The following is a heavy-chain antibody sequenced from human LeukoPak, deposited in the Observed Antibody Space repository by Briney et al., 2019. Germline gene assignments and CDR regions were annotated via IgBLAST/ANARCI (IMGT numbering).Heavy chain of an antibody. Sequence: GGSLRLSCAASGFTFSDYYMSWIRQAPGKGLEWVSSISSSSSYIYYADSVKGRFTISRDNAKNSLYLQMNSLRAEDTAVYYCARTYGGYSYGYGFDYWGQGTLVTVSS. CDR1: GFTFSDYY. V-gene: IGHV3-11*06. D-gene: IGHD5-18*01. J-gene: IGHJ4*02. CDR2: ISSSSSYI. CDR3: ARTYGGYSYGYGFDY.